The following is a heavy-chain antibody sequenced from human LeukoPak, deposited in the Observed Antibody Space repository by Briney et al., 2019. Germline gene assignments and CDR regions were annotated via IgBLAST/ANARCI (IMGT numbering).Heavy chain of an antibody. Sequence: SETLSLTCTVSGGSISSYYWGWIRQPPGKGLEWIGSIYYSGSTYYNPSLKSRVTISVDTSKNQFSLKLSSVTAADTAVYYCARVNTGYPPAYYYYYMDVWGKGTTVTVSS. D-gene: IGHD5-12*01. CDR2: IYYSGST. CDR1: GGSISSYY. CDR3: ARVNTGYPPAYYYYYMDV. J-gene: IGHJ6*03. V-gene: IGHV4-39*07.